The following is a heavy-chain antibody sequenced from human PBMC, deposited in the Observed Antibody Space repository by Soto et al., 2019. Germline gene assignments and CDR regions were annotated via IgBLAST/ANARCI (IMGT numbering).Heavy chain of an antibody. J-gene: IGHJ4*01. CDR3: ARGTAAHFDY. Sequence: QVQLQESGPGLVKPSQTLSLTCTVSGDSISTSGHYWSWIRQYPGKGLEWIAYIYASGGAYWSPSPKSRTTISVDTSKNQLSLELRSVTAADTAVYYCARGTAAHFDYWGQGTLVIVSS. CDR1: GDSISTSGHY. V-gene: IGHV4-31*03. D-gene: IGHD2-2*01. CDR2: IYASGGA.